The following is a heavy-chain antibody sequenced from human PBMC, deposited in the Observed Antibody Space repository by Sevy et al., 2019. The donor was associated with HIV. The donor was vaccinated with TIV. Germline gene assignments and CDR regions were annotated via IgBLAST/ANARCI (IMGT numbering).Heavy chain of an antibody. CDR2: VSGSSNYI. CDR1: GFTFIRYN. CDR3: ARGPPDGSYEYFDY. V-gene: IGHV3-21*06. Sequence: GSLRLSCAASGFTFIRYNMNWVRQAPGKGLEWVSSVSGSSNYIYYAESLKGRFIISRDNVKDTLSLQMNSLRADDTAVYYCARGPPDGSYEYFDYWGQGTLVTVSS. D-gene: IGHD1-26*01. J-gene: IGHJ4*02.